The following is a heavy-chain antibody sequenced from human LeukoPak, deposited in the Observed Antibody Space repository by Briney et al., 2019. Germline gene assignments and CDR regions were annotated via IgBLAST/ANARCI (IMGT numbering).Heavy chain of an antibody. CDR1: GGSFSGYY. V-gene: IGHV4-34*01. Sequence: SETLSLTCAVYGGSFSGYYWSWIRQPPGKGLEWIGEINHSGSTNYNPSLKSRVTISVDTSKNQFSLKLSSVTAADTAVYYCARVALLWFGELNAFDIWGQGTMVTVSS. CDR3: ARVALLWFGELNAFDI. CDR2: INHSGST. J-gene: IGHJ3*02. D-gene: IGHD3-10*01.